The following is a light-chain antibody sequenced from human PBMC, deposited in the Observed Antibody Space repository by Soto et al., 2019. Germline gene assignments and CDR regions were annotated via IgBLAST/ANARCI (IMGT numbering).Light chain of an antibody. V-gene: IGKV3-15*01. CDR3: QQYNNWPLFA. Sequence: EILMTHSPATLSVSPGERATLSCRASQSISSNLAWYQQKPGQAPRLLIYGASTRATGIPARFSGSGSGTEFTLTISSLQSEDSAVSYCQQYNNWPLFAFGPGTKVD. J-gene: IGKJ3*01. CDR2: GAS. CDR1: QSISSN.